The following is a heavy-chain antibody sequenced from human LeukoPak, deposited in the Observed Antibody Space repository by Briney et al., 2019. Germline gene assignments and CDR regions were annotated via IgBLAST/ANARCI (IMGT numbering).Heavy chain of an antibody. J-gene: IGHJ3*02. V-gene: IGHV3-11*04. CDR2: ISSSGSTI. D-gene: IGHD6-6*01. CDR1: GGSISSSSYY. Sequence: KSSETLSLTCSVSGGSISSSSYYWGWIRQPPGKGLEWVSYISSSGSTIYYADSVKGRFTISRDNAKNSLYLQMNSLRAEDTAVYYCARVFLAAPDAFDIWGQGTMVTVSS. CDR3: ARVFLAAPDAFDI.